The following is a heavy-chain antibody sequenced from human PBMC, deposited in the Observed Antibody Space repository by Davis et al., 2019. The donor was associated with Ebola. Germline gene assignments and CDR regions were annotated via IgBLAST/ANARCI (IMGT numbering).Heavy chain of an antibody. V-gene: IGHV1-8*01. CDR2: MNPNSGNT. CDR3: AREGSVYSSSLYYFDY. D-gene: IGHD6-6*01. Sequence: ASVKVSCKASGYTFTSYDINWVRQATGQGLEWMGWMNPNSGNTGYAQKFQGRVTMTRNTSISTAYMELSSLRSEDTAVYYCAREGSVYSSSLYYFDYWGQGTLVTVSS. J-gene: IGHJ4*02. CDR1: GYTFTSYD.